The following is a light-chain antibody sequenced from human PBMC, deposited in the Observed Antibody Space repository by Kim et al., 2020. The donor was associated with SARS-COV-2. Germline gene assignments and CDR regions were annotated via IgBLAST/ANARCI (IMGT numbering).Light chain of an antibody. V-gene: IGKV1-33*01. CDR1: QDISNY. Sequence: DIQMTQSPSSLSASVGDRVTITCQASQDISNYLNWYQQKPGKAPKLLIYDASNLETGVPSRFSGSGSGTDFTFTISSLQPEDIATYYCQQYDNLGGVTFGPGTKVDIK. CDR3: QQYDNLGGVT. CDR2: DAS. J-gene: IGKJ3*01.